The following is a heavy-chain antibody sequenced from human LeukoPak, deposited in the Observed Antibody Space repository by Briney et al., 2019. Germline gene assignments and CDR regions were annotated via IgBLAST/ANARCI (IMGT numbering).Heavy chain of an antibody. CDR3: AKDKYNWNYGEFDY. Sequence: PGGSLRLYCAASGFTFSTYAMAWVRQAPGKGLEWVSGVSGSGGSTYYADSVKGRFTISRDNSKNTLYLQMNSLRAEDTALYYCAKDKYNWNYGEFDYWGQGTLVTVSS. CDR2: VSGSGGST. J-gene: IGHJ4*02. V-gene: IGHV3-23*01. CDR1: GFTFSTYA. D-gene: IGHD1-7*01.